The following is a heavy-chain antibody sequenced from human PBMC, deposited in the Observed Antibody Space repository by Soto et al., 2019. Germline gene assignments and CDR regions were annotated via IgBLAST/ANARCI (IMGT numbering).Heavy chain of an antibody. Sequence: GGSLRLSCAASGFTLDDYGRSWVRQAPGKGLEWVSGINWNGGSKGYADSVKGRFTISRDNAKNSLYLQMNSLRAEDTALYYCARGPYSHYYGSGSYHYFDPWGQGTLVTVSS. CDR2: INWNGGSK. D-gene: IGHD3-10*01. CDR3: ARGPYSHYYGSGSYHYFDP. J-gene: IGHJ5*02. CDR1: GFTLDDYG. V-gene: IGHV3-20*04.